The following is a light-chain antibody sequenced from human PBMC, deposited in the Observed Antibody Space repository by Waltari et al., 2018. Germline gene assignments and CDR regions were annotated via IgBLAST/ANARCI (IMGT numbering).Light chain of an antibody. CDR3: QQSYSSPQT. Sequence: DIQMTQSPSSLSASVGDRVTITCQASQNIRSYLNWDKQKPGKAPKLLIYAASSLQSGVPSRFSGTGSGTDFTLTISSLQPEDFATYYCQQSYSSPQTFGQGTKVEIK. V-gene: IGKV1-39*01. J-gene: IGKJ1*01. CDR2: AAS. CDR1: QNIRSY.